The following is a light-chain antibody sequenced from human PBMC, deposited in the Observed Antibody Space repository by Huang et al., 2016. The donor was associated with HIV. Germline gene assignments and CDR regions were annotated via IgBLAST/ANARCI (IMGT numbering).Light chain of an antibody. CDR2: LSS. J-gene: IGKJ5*01. V-gene: IGKV2-28*01. CDR3: MQSLQTPRT. CDR1: QRLLHSNGYNY. Sequence: DIVMTQSPLSLPVTPGEPASISCRSSQRLLHSNGYNYLDWYLQKPGQSPQLLMYLSSSRASGVPDRFSGSGSVVDFTLKSSRVEAEDAGVYYCMQSLQTPRTFGQGTRLEIK.